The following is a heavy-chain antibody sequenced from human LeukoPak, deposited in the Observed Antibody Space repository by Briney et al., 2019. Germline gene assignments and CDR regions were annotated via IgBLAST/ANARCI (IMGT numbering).Heavy chain of an antibody. J-gene: IGHJ6*02. CDR3: ATLGGIAADYYYGMDV. D-gene: IGHD6-13*01. Sequence: GGSLRLSCAASGFTVSSNYMSWVRQAPGKGLEWVSVIYSGGSTYYADSVKGRFTISRHNSKNTLYLQMNSLRAEDTAVYYCATLGGIAADYYYGMDVWGQGTTVTVSS. CDR1: GFTVSSNY. V-gene: IGHV3-53*04. CDR2: IYSGGST.